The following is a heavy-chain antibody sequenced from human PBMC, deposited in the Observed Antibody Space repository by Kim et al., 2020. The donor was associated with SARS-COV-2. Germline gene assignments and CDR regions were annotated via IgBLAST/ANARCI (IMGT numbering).Heavy chain of an antibody. V-gene: IGHV3-30*18. J-gene: IGHJ3*02. CDR2: ISYDGSNK. CDR1: GFTFSSYG. D-gene: IGHD6-25*01. CDR3: AKDGGPRFQQRLGVGAFDI. Sequence: GGSLRLCCAASGFTFSSYGMHWVRQAPGKGLEWVAVISYDGSNKYYADSVKGRFTISRDNSKNTLYLQMNSLRAEDTAVYYCAKDGGPRFQQRLGVGAFDIWGQGTMVTVSS.